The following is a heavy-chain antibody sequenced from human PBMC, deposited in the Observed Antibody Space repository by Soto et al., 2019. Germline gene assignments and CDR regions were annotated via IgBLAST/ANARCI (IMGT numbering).Heavy chain of an antibody. V-gene: IGHV4-34*01. CDR3: AREGGSSPRPDAFDI. D-gene: IGHD6-6*01. J-gene: IGHJ3*02. CDR2: INHSGST. Sequence: SETLSLTCAVYGGSFSGYYWSWIRQPPGKGLEWIGEINHSGSTNYNPSHKSRVTISVDTSKNQFSLKMSSVTAADTAVYYCAREGGSSPRPDAFDIWGQGTMVTVSS. CDR1: GGSFSGYY.